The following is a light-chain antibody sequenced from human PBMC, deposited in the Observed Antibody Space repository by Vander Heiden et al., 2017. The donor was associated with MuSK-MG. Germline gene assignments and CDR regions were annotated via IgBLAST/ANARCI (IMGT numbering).Light chain of an antibody. J-gene: IGLJ1*01. CDR2: KDS. CDR3: QSADSSGTYPYV. V-gene: IGLV3-25*03. Sequence: SYELTQPPSVSVSPGQTARITCSGDALPKQYAYWYQQKPGQAPVLVIYKDSERPSGIPERFSGSTSGTTVTLTISTVQAEDEADDYCQSADSSGTYPYVFGTGTKVTVL. CDR1: ALPKQY.